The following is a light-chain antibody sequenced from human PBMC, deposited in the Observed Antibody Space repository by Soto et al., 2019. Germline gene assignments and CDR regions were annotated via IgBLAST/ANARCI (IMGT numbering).Light chain of an antibody. CDR2: NNE. CDR3: LAWDSSLNGYV. J-gene: IGLJ1*01. V-gene: IGLV1-36*01. Sequence: VLTQPPSVSAAAGQRVTSSFWVRGLNIGNNAVNWYLQIPGKPPKVVIYNNELLSSGVSDRFSGSESGTSASLAISGLQSEDEADYFCLAWDSSLNGYVFGTGTKVTV. CDR1: GLNIGNNA.